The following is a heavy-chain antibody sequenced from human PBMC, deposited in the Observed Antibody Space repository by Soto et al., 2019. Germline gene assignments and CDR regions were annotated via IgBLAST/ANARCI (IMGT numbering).Heavy chain of an antibody. CDR2: ISYDGSNK. J-gene: IGHJ6*02. CDR1: GFTFSSYA. CDR3: ARSGSFGVVIIHYYYYGMDV. V-gene: IGHV3-30-3*01. D-gene: IGHD3-3*01. Sequence: LRLSCAASGFTFSSYAMHWVRQAPGKGLEWVAVISYDGSNKYYADSVKGRFTISRDNSKNTLYLQMNSLRAEDTAVYYCARSGSFGVVIIHYYYYGMDVWGQGTTVTVSS.